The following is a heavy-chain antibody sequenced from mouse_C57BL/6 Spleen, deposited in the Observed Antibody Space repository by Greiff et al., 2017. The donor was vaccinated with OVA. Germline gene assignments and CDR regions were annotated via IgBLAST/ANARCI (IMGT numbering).Heavy chain of an antibody. Sequence: EVHLVESGGGLVKPGGSLKLSCAASGFTFSSYAMSWVRQTPGKRLEWVATISDGGSSTYYPDNVKGRFTISRDNAKNNLYLQMSHLTSEDTAMYYCARHNGAGYYFDYWGQGTTLTVSS. CDR2: ISDGGSST. D-gene: IGHD6-1*01. J-gene: IGHJ2*01. CDR1: GFTFSSYA. CDR3: ARHNGAGYYFDY. V-gene: IGHV5-4*01.